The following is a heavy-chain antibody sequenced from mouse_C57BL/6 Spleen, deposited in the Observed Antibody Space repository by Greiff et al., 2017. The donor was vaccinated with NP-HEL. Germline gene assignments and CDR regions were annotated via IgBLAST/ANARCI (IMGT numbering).Heavy chain of an antibody. D-gene: IGHD2-4*01. Sequence: VQLQQSGAELARPGASVKLSCKASGYTFTSYGISWVKQRTGQGLEWIGEIYPRSGNTYYNEKFKGKATLTADKSSSTAYMELRSLTSEDSAVYFCARPYYEYDALYFDVWGTGTTVTVSS. CDR1: GYTFTSYG. CDR2: IYPRSGNT. CDR3: ARPYYEYDALYFDV. J-gene: IGHJ1*03. V-gene: IGHV1-81*01.